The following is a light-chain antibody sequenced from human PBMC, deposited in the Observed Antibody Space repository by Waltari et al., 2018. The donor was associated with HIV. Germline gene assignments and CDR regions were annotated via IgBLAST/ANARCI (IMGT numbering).Light chain of an antibody. V-gene: IGLV3-25*03. CDR1: ALPKQY. CDR3: HSADSSATYRV. J-gene: IGLJ3*02. Sequence: SYELTQPPSVSVSPGQTARITCSGDALPKQYAYWFQQKPGQAPVLVIYKDTERPSGIPERFSGSSSGTTGTLTISGVQAEDEADDYCHSADSSATYRVFGGGTKLTVL. CDR2: KDT.